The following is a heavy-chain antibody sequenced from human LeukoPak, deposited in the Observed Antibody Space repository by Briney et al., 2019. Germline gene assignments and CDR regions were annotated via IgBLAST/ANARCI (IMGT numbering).Heavy chain of an antibody. D-gene: IGHD6-19*01. CDR2: INHSGST. V-gene: IGHV4-34*01. CDR1: GGSFSGYY. Sequence: SETLSLTCAVYGGSFSGYYWSWIRRPPGKGLEWIGEINHSGSTNYNPSLKSRVTISVDTSKNQFSLKLSSVTAADTAVYYCARGSIWQWLVDYWGQGTLVTVSS. J-gene: IGHJ4*02. CDR3: ARGSIWQWLVDY.